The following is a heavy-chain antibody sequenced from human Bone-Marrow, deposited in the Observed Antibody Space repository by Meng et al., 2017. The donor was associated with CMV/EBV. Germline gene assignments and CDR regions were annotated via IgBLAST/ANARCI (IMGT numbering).Heavy chain of an antibody. CDR2: ISWYGGKR. V-gene: IGHV3-43*01. Sequence: GESLKISCAASGFTFNDHAMHWVRQAPGKGLEWVSHISWYGGKRHYADSFKGRFTISRDDSKHSLYLQMNRLNTEDTCLYYCVQAPMCRGSLLESWGLGTLVTVSS. J-gene: IGHJ5*02. CDR1: GFTFNDHA. CDR3: VQAPMCRGSLLES. D-gene: IGHD1-26*01.